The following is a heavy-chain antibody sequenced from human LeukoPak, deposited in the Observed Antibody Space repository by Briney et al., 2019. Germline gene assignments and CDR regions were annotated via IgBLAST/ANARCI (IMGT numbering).Heavy chain of an antibody. J-gene: IGHJ4*02. CDR2: IYWNDDK. CDR1: GFSLSTRGVG. CDR3: AHLVYGSGTYYFDY. D-gene: IGHD3-10*01. V-gene: IGHV2-5*01. Sequence: SGPTLLHPTQTLTLTCTFSGFSLSTRGVGVGWIRQPPGKALEWLALIYWNDDKRYSPSLKSRLTITKDTSKSQVVLTMTNMDPVDTATYYCAHLVYGSGTYYFDYWGQGTLVTVSS.